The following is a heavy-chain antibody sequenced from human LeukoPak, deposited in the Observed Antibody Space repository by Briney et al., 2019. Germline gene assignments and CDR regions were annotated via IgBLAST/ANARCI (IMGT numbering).Heavy chain of an antibody. CDR1: GFTIGNRW. J-gene: IGHJ4*02. V-gene: IGHV3-74*01. D-gene: IGHD5-18*01. Sequence: PGGSLRLSCTASGFTIGNRWMHWVRQAPGRGLVWVARIFGDATGASYADSVKGRFSISRDNAKNTLYLEINNLRVEDTAVYYCARGHVFGSIQLWDYWGQGTLAIVSS. CDR3: ARGHVFGSIQLWDY. CDR2: IFGDATGA.